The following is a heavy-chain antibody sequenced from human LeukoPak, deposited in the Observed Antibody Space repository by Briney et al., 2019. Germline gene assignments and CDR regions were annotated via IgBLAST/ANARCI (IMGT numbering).Heavy chain of an antibody. V-gene: IGHV1-2*02. CDR2: INPNSGGT. J-gene: IGHJ5*02. CDR3: ARGQQLVLTIYNWFDP. CDR1: GYTFTGYY. Sequence: GASVKVSCKASGYTFTGYYMHWVRQAPGQGLEWMGWINPNSGGTNYAQKFQGRVTMTRDTSISTAYMELSRLRSDDTAVYYCARGQQLVLTIYNWFDPWGQGTLVTVPS. D-gene: IGHD6-13*01.